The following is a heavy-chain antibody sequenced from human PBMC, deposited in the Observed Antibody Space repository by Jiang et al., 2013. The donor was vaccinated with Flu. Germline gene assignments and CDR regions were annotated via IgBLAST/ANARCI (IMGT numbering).Heavy chain of an antibody. Sequence: TCNVSGGPTSSYYWSWIRQSPGKGLEWIGYVPLSGSTKYNPSLKSRVAMSLDTSKNRFSLALTSLTTADTAVYYCARVGGVGALDYWGQGSLVVVSS. CDR1: GGPTSSYY. CDR2: VPLSGST. V-gene: IGHV4-59*01. D-gene: IGHD1-26*01. CDR3: ARVGGVGALDY. J-gene: IGHJ4*02.